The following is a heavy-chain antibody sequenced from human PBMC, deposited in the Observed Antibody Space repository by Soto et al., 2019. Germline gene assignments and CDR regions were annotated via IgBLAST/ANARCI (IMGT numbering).Heavy chain of an antibody. Sequence: EVQLLESGGGLVQPGGSLRLSCAASGFTFSSYPMSWVRQAPGKGLEWVSAFSGSGGSTYYADSVKGRFTISRDNSKDTLYLQMNSLRAEDTAVYYCAKEIDTDYYDSSGGDAFDIWGQGTMVTVSS. D-gene: IGHD3-22*01. V-gene: IGHV3-23*01. CDR1: GFTFSSYP. CDR2: FSGSGGST. J-gene: IGHJ3*02. CDR3: AKEIDTDYYDSSGGDAFDI.